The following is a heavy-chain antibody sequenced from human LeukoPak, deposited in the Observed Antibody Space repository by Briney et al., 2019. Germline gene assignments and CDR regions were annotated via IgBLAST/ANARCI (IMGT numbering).Heavy chain of an antibody. CDR3: ARALWQAFDY. J-gene: IGHJ4*02. CDR2: ISYDGSNK. CDR1: GFTFSSYA. Sequence: PGGSLRLSCAASGFTFSSYAMHWVRQAPGKRLEWVAVISYDGSNKYYADSVKGRFTISRDNSKNTLYLQMNSLRAEDTAVYYCARALWQAFDYWGQGTLVTVSS. V-gene: IGHV3-30*04. D-gene: IGHD2-21*01.